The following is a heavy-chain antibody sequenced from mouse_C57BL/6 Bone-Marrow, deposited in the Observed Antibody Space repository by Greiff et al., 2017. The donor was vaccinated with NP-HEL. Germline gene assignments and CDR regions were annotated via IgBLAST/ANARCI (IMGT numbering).Heavy chain of an antibody. Sequence: VQLQQSGPELVKPGASVKISCKASGYAFSSSWMNWVKQRPGKGLEWIGRIYPGDGDTNYNGKFKGKATLTADKSSSTAYMQLSSLTSEDSAVYFCARWGYDYDDYAMDYWGQGTSVTVSS. V-gene: IGHV1-82*01. D-gene: IGHD2-4*01. CDR3: ARWGYDYDDYAMDY. CDR1: GYAFSSSW. J-gene: IGHJ4*01. CDR2: IYPGDGDT.